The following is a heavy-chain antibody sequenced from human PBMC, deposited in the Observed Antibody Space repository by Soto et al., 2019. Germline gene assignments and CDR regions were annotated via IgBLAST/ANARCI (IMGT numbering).Heavy chain of an antibody. CDR1: GGSFSGYY. V-gene: IGHV4-34*01. D-gene: IGHD3-3*01. Sequence: SETLSLTCAVYGGSFSGYYWSWIRQPPGKGLEWIGEINHSGSTNYNPSHKSRVTISVDTSKNQFSLKLSSVTAADTAVYYCARAPLYYDFWSGYGYYGMDVWGQGTTVTVSS. CDR2: INHSGST. J-gene: IGHJ6*02. CDR3: ARAPLYYDFWSGYGYYGMDV.